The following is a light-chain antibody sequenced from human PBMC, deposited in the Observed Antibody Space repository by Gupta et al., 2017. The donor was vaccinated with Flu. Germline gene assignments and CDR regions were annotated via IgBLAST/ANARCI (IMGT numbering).Light chain of an antibody. J-gene: IGKJ5*01. CDR2: WTS. V-gene: IGKV4-1*01. Sequence: IVMTQSPDSLAVSLGERATINCKSSQSVLYDSNNKNYLAWYQQKPGQPPKLLIYWTSTRESGVRDRFSGSGSGTDFTLTISSLQAEDVAVYYCQQSFTFGQGTRLEIK. CDR3: QQSFT. CDR1: QSVLYDSNNKNY.